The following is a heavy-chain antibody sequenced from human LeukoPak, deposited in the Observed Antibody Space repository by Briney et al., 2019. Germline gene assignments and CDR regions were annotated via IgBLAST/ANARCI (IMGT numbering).Heavy chain of an antibody. CDR2: ISSSSSTI. CDR1: GFTFSSYS. Sequence: GGSLRLSCAASGFTFSSYSMNWVRQAPGKGLEWVSYISSSSSTIYYADSVKGRFTISRDNSKNTLYLQMNSLRAEDTAVYYCAKDDDTSGCEPDYWGQGTLVTVSS. V-gene: IGHV3-48*01. D-gene: IGHD3-22*01. CDR3: AKDDDTSGCEPDY. J-gene: IGHJ4*02.